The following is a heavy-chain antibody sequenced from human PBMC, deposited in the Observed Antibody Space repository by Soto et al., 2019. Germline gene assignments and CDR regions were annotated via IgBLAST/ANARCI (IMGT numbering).Heavy chain of an antibody. CDR2: ITAYNGTT. CDR1: GYTFTGYG. Sequence: PSVKVSCKASGYTFTGYGISWVRQAPGHGLEWMGWITAYNGTTNYAQKLQGRVTMTADKSTSTAYMELSSLRSEESGVYYCARSGSYDILTGYWDYYYDDYGMDVWGQGTTVTVSS. V-gene: IGHV1-18*04. D-gene: IGHD3-9*01. J-gene: IGHJ6*02. CDR3: ARSGSYDILTGYWDYYYDDYGMDV.